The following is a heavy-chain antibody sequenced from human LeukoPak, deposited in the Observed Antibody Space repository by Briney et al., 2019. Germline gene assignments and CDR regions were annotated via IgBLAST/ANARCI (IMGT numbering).Heavy chain of an antibody. CDR3: ARGDEHCSSTSCYVLPFDY. CDR1: GGTFSSYA. Sequence: SVKVSCKASGGTFSSYAISWVRQAPGQGLEWMGGIIPIFGTANYAQKFQGRVTITADESTSTAYMELSSLRSEDMAVYYCARGDEHCSSTSCYVLPFDYWGQGTLVTVSS. D-gene: IGHD2-2*01. J-gene: IGHJ4*02. V-gene: IGHV1-69*13. CDR2: IIPIFGTA.